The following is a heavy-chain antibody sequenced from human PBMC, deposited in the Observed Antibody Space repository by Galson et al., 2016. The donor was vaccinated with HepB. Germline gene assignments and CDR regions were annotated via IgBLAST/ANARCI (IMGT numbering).Heavy chain of an antibody. Sequence: SETLSLTCVVSGGSISSSSFYWGWIRQSPGKGLGWIGSVYHRGTIYYSPSLKSRATISADTSKNQFSLRLNSVTAADTAVYYCARHGAAGILIPARCFDSWGQGTLVTV. CDR2: VYHRGTI. V-gene: IGHV4-39*01. J-gene: IGHJ4*02. D-gene: IGHD6-6*01. CDR1: GGSISSSSFY. CDR3: ARHGAAGILIPARCFDS.